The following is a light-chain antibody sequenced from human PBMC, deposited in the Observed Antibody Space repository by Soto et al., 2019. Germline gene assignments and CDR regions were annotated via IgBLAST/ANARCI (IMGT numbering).Light chain of an antibody. J-gene: IGKJ2*01. Sequence: EIVLTQSPGTLSLSPGERATLSCRASQSISSTHLAWYQHKPCQAPRLLIYGSSTRATSVPDRFSGSGSGTDFTLPLTGLEPEDFAVYYSQLYGTSPPRYIFGQGTKLEIK. V-gene: IGKV3-20*01. CDR1: QSISSTH. CDR3: QLYGTSPPRYI. CDR2: GSS.